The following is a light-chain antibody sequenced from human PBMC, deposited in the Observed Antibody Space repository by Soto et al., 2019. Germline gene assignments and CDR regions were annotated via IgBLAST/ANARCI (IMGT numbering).Light chain of an antibody. V-gene: IGKV3-20*01. CDR3: QQYGSSPLT. Sequence: EIVLTQSPGTLSLSPGERATLSCRASQSVSSSYLAWYQQKPGQAPRLLIYVASSRATGIPDRFSGSGSGTDFTLTISRLEPEDFALYYCQQYGSSPLTFGGGTKVES. J-gene: IGKJ4*01. CDR2: VAS. CDR1: QSVSSSY.